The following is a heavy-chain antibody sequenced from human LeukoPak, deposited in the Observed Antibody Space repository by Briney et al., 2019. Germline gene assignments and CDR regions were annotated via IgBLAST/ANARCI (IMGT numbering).Heavy chain of an antibody. CDR3: ARGTTGAYFGTPPYFDY. D-gene: IGHD7-27*01. CDR2: IYYSGGT. CDR1: GVSINGYY. V-gene: IGHV4-59*01. Sequence: SEPLSLTCSVSGVSINGYYWSWIRQSPGKGLECIGYIYYSGGTNYNPSLESRVTISLDTSRNQFSLRLKSVTAADTAVYFCARGTTGAYFGTPPYFDYWGQGSLVTVSS. J-gene: IGHJ4*02.